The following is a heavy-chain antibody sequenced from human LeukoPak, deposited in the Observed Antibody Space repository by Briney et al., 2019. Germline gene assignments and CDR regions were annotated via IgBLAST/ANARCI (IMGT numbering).Heavy chain of an antibody. CDR2: IRYDGSNK. Sequence: GGSLRLSCVASGFTFSGYAMNWVRQAPGKGLEWVAFIRYDGSNKYYADSVKGRFTISRDNSKNTLYLQMNSLTVEDTAVYYCAKDSAWGSGAFDMWGQGTLVSVSS. D-gene: IGHD7-27*01. CDR1: GFTFSGYA. V-gene: IGHV3-30*02. CDR3: AKDSAWGSGAFDM. J-gene: IGHJ3*02.